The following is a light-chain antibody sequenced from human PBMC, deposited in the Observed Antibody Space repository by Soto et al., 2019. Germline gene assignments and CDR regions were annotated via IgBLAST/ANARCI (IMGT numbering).Light chain of an antibody. Sequence: EIVLTQSPATLSLSPGERATLSCRASQSVSSYLAWYQQKPGQAPRLLIYDASNRATSIPARFSGSWSGTXXXXXXXXXXPEDXXXXXXXQRSNWPFTFGPGTKVDIK. V-gene: IGKV3-11*01. J-gene: IGKJ3*01. CDR3: XQRSNWPFT. CDR1: QSVSSY. CDR2: DAS.